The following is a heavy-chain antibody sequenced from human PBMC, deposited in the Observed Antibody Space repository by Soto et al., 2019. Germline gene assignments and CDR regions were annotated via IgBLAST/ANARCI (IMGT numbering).Heavy chain of an antibody. CDR2: ISGSGGST. D-gene: IGHD6-13*01. CDR3: AKPKADFDSYGMDV. J-gene: IGHJ6*02. V-gene: IGHV3-23*01. Sequence: EVQLLESGGGLVQPGGSLRLSCAASGFTFSSYAMSWVRQAPGKGLEWVSAISGSGGSTYYAGSVKGRFTISRDNSKNTLYLQMNSLRAEDTAVYYCAKPKADFDSYGMDVWGQGTTVTVSS. CDR1: GFTFSSYA.